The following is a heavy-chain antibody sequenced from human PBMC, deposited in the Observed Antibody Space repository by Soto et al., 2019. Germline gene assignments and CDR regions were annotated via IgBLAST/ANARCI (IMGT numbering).Heavy chain of an antibody. J-gene: IGHJ4*02. CDR3: AKPKGADIPFDS. CDR1: GFIFRRDG. D-gene: IGHD3-9*01. CDR2: ISYHGSDI. Sequence: QVQLVESGGGVVQPGTSLTLSCAASGFIFRRDGMHWVRQAPGKGLEWVAVISYHGSDIYYADSVNGRITISRDNSKNTVYLQMNSLRPEETALYYWAKPKGADIPFDSWGQGTLVTVSS. V-gene: IGHV3-30*18.